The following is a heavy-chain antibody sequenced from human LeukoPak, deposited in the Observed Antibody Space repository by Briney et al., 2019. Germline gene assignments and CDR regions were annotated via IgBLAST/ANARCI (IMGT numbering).Heavy chain of an antibody. J-gene: IGHJ4*02. Sequence: SETLSLTCTVSGGSITSSSYFWGWVRQPPGEGLEWIATIYYTGSTYYNLSLKSRVTISVDTSKNQFSLKLSSVTAADTAVYYCARVKGSGYDSPFDHWGQGTLVTVSS. V-gene: IGHV4-39*07. D-gene: IGHD5-12*01. CDR1: GGSITSSSYF. CDR2: IYYTGST. CDR3: ARVKGSGYDSPFDH.